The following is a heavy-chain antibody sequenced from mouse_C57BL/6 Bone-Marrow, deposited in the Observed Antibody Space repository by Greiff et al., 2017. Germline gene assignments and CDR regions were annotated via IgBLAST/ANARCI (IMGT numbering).Heavy chain of an antibody. V-gene: IGHV1-76*01. CDR2: IYPGSGNT. CDR1: GYTFTDYY. J-gene: IGHJ1*03. D-gene: IGHD1-2*01. CDR3: ARSSLTYWYFDV. Sequence: QVQLKQSGAELVRPGASVKLSCKASGYTFTDYYINWVKQRPGQGLEWIARIYPGSGNTNYNEKFKGKATLTAEKSSSTAYMQLSSLTSEDSAVYFCARSSLTYWYFDVWGTGTTVTVAS.